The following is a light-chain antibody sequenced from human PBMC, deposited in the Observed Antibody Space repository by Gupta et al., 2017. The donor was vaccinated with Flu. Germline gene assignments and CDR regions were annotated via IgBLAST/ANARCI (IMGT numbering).Light chain of an antibody. CDR1: PSINTS. Sequence: DIQMTQSPSSLSASVGDRVTITFRARPSINTSLNWYQQRPGKLPNLLIYDASTRQNGVPSRFSGSGSGADFTLIISRLQPGDFATYFCQQTNYIPFTFGPGTKGDV. V-gene: IGKV1-39*01. CDR3: QQTNYIPFT. CDR2: DAS. J-gene: IGKJ3*01.